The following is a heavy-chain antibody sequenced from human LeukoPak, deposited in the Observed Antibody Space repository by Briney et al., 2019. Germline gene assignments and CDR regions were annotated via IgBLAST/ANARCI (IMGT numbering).Heavy chain of an antibody. Sequence: ASVKVSCKASGYTFTGYYMHWVRQAPGQRLEWMGWINPNSGGTNYAQKFQGRVTMTRETSISTAYMELSRLRSDDTAVYYCATEPGYCTNGVCHDYWGQGTLVTVSS. J-gene: IGHJ4*02. CDR1: GYTFTGYY. D-gene: IGHD2-8*01. V-gene: IGHV1-2*02. CDR2: INPNSGGT. CDR3: ATEPGYCTNGVCHDY.